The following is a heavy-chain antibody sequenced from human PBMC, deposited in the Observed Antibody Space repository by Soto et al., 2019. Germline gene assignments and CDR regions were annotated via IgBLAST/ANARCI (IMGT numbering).Heavy chain of an antibody. D-gene: IGHD3-10*01. CDR2: ISYDGSNK. V-gene: IGHV3-30*18. Sequence: PGGSLRLSCAASGFTFSSYGMHWVRQAPGKGLEWVAVISYDGSNKYYADSVKGRFTISRDNSKNTLYLQMNSLRAEDTAVYYCAKGVVIWFGELSYYFDYWGQGTLV. CDR1: GFTFSSYG. CDR3: AKGVVIWFGELSYYFDY. J-gene: IGHJ4*02.